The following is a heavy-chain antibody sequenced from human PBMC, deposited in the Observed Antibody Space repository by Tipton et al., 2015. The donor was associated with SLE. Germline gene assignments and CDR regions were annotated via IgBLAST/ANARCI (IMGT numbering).Heavy chain of an antibody. CDR1: GGSISSSKYY. D-gene: IGHD2-8*01. CDR2: IYSSGST. Sequence: PSLTCTVSGGSISSSKYYWGWIRQPPGKGLEWIGSIYSSGSTYYNPSLKSRVSISVDTSKNQFFLNLRSVTAADTAVYFCARGGASVLIRNCYFDYWGQGSLVTVSS. CDR3: ARGGASVLIRNCYFDY. J-gene: IGHJ4*02. V-gene: IGHV4-39*07.